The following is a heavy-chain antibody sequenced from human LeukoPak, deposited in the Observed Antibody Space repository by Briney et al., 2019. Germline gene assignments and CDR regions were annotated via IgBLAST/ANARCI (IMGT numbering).Heavy chain of an antibody. CDR1: GYTFTGYY. Sequence: ASVKVSCKASGYTFTGYYMHWVRQAPGQGLEWMGWINPNSGGTNYAQKVQGRVTMTRDTSISTAYMELSRLRSDDTAVYYCARGGDYWYYYYMDVWGKGTTVTVSS. D-gene: IGHD4-17*01. V-gene: IGHV1-2*02. CDR3: ARGGDYWYYYYMDV. CDR2: INPNSGGT. J-gene: IGHJ6*03.